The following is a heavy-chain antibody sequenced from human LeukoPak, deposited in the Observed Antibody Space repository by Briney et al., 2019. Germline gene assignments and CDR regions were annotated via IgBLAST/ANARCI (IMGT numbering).Heavy chain of an antibody. V-gene: IGHV3-33*08. D-gene: IGHD3-9*01. CDR2: IWYDGSNK. J-gene: IGHJ4*02. CDR1: GFTFSSYW. Sequence: GGSLRLSCAASGFTFSSYWMSWVRQAPGKGLEWVAVIWYDGSNKYYADSVKGRFTISRDNSKNTLYLQMNSLRAEDTAVYYCARVKVRYFDWAPIDYWGQGTLVTVSS. CDR3: ARVKVRYFDWAPIDY.